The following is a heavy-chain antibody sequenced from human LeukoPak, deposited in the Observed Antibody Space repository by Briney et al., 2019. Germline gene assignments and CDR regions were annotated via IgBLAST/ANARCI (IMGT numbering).Heavy chain of an antibody. CDR1: GGSISISSYY. V-gene: IGHV4-39*07. D-gene: IGHD3-22*01. CDR3: ARHGTNYYDSSGYYSFDS. Sequence: SETLSLTCTVSGGSISISSYYWGWIRQPPGKGLEWIGTIYYSGSTYYNPSLKSRVTISVDKSKNQFSLRLISVTAADTAVYYCARHGTNYYDSSGYYSFDSWGQGTLVTVSS. CDR2: IYYSGST. J-gene: IGHJ4*02.